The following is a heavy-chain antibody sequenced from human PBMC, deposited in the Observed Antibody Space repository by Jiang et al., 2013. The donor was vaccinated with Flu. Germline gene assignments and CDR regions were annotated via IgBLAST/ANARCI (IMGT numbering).Heavy chain of an antibody. V-gene: IGHV3-13*01. Sequence: VQLVESGGGLVPPGGSLRLSCAASGFTFRRYDMHWVRQTAGKRLEWVSGIGTEHDAYYPGSVKGRFTISREDAKNSLYLQMNNLRAGDTAVYYCARGVWDRRPRPFDTFDIWGQGDNGHRSLQ. D-gene: IGHD1-26*01. J-gene: IGHJ3*02. CDR2: IGTEHDA. CDR3: ARGVWDRRPRPFDTFDI. CDR1: GFTFRRYD.